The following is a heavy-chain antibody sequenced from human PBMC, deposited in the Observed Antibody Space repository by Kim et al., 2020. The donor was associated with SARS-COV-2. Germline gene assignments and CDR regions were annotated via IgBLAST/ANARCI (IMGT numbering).Heavy chain of an antibody. D-gene: IGHD1-26*01. J-gene: IGHJ5*02. CDR2: ISYEGSTR. Sequence: GGSLRLSCTASGFTFSSHVMHWVRQAPGKGREWVALISYEGSTRKYTDSGKGRFTVSRDNSKNTLFLQMNSLRPEDTAVYYCARNLVGGTDLGPWGQGTLLTVPS. CDR1: GFTFSSHV. V-gene: IGHV3-30*03. CDR3: ARNLVGGTDLGP.